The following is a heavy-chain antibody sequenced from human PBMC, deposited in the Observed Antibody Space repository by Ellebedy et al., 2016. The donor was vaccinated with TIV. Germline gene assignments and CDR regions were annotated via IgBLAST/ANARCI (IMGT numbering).Heavy chain of an antibody. Sequence: SETLSLXXTVSGGSISSSSYYWGWIRQPPGKGLEWIGSIFYSGSTYYNPSLKSPVTISVDTSKNQFSLKLSSVTAADTAVYYCARGGSSITMIVGPSGMDVWGQGTTVTVSS. V-gene: IGHV4-39*01. CDR1: GGSISSSSYY. CDR3: ARGGSSITMIVGPSGMDV. J-gene: IGHJ6*02. D-gene: IGHD3-22*01. CDR2: IFYSGST.